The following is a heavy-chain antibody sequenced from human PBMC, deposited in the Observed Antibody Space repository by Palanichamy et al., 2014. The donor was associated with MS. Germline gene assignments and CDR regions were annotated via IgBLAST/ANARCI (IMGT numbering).Heavy chain of an antibody. V-gene: IGHV1-69*06. CDR2: IIPIFGSV. Sequence: QVQLVQSGAEVKKPGSTVKVSCKASGGTFTRYAISWVRQALGQGLEWLGGIIPIFGSVNYAQKFQGRVTITADKSTSTAYLELSSLRSEDTAIYYCARSIGCNSVSCYNNFDYWGQGTLVTVSS. CDR3: ARSIGCNSVSCYNNFDY. J-gene: IGHJ4*02. D-gene: IGHD2-2*02. CDR1: GGTFTRYA.